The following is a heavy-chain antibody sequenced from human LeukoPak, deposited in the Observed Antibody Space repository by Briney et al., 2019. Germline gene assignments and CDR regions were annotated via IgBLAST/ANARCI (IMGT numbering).Heavy chain of an antibody. Sequence: GGSLRLSCAASGFTFSSYAMHWVRQAPGKGLEWVAVISYDGSNKYYADSVKGRFTISRDNSKNTLYLQMNSLRAEDTAVYYCAIEDSSGYFALDYWGQGTLVTVSS. CDR2: ISYDGSNK. V-gene: IGHV3-30*01. CDR3: AIEDSSGYFALDY. CDR1: GFTFSSYA. D-gene: IGHD3-22*01. J-gene: IGHJ4*02.